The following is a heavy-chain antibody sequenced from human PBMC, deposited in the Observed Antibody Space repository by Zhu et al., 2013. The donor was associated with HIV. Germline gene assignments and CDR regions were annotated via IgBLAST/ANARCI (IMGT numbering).Heavy chain of an antibody. CDR3: AREIKRDSSGWYFAFDI. CDR2: MNPNSGNT. V-gene: IGHV1-8*01. J-gene: IGHJ3*02. CDR1: GYTFASYD. D-gene: IGHD6-19*01. Sequence: HVQLVQSGAEVRGLGPSVKVSCKASGYTFASYDIAWVRQATGQGLEWMGWMNPNSGNTGCAQKFQGRVTMTRNTSISTAYMELSSLRSEDTAVYYCAREIKRDSSGWYFAFDIWGQGTMVTVSS.